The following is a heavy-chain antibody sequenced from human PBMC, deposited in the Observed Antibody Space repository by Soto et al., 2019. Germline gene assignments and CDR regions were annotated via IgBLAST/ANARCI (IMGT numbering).Heavy chain of an antibody. CDR2: INPNSGGT. J-gene: IGHJ6*02. CDR3: AREGSGSGSYLHYYYGMDV. D-gene: IGHD3-10*01. Sequence: ASVKVSCKASGDTFTGYYMHWVRRAPGQGLEWMGWINPNSGGTNYAQKFQGWVTMTRDTSISTAYMELSRLRSDDTAVYYCAREGSGSGSYLHYYYGMDVWGQGTTVTVSS. CDR1: GDTFTGYY. V-gene: IGHV1-2*04.